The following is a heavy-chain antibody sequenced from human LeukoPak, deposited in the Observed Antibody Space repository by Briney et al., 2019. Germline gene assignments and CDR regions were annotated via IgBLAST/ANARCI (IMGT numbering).Heavy chain of an antibody. CDR3: AGFAAGGSYYYYMDV. V-gene: IGHV3-74*01. Sequence: PGGSLGPSLPAPGFPFVSTWWHWFRQPPGRGWGGASGINSDGSSTSYADSVKGRFTISRDNAKNSLYLQMNSLRADDTAVYYCAGFAAGGSYYYYMDVWGKGTTVTVSS. CDR2: INSDGSST. J-gene: IGHJ6*03. D-gene: IGHD3-10*01. CDR1: GFPFVSTW.